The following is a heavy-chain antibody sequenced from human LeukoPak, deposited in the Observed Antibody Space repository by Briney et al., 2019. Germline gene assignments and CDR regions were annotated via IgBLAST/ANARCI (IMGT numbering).Heavy chain of an antibody. D-gene: IGHD1-26*01. CDR1: GVTFSSYA. CDR3: AKEVGSGGGYIFDY. J-gene: IGHJ4*02. Sequence: GGSLRLSCAVSGVTFSSYAMNWVRQAPGKGLEWVSVINDSGGRTDYADSVKGRFTISRDNSKKTLYLQMNSLRAEDTAVYYCAKEVGSGGGYIFDYWGQGTLVTVSS. V-gene: IGHV3-23*01. CDR2: INDSGGRT.